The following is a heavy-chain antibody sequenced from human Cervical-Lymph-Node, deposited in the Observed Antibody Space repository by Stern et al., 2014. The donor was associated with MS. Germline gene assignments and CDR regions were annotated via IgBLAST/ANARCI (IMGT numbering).Heavy chain of an antibody. Sequence: QVQLVQSGPEVKKPGSSVKVSCKASGGTFSNYAISWVRQAPGQGLEWMGGLIIIFDTANYAQKFKGRVTISADESTSTAYMELSSLRSEDTAVYYCARASERSGYYPDYFQYWGQGTPVTVSS. CDR1: GGTFSNYA. D-gene: IGHD3-22*01. V-gene: IGHV1-69*01. CDR2: LIIIFDTA. J-gene: IGHJ1*01. CDR3: ARASERSGYYPDYFQY.